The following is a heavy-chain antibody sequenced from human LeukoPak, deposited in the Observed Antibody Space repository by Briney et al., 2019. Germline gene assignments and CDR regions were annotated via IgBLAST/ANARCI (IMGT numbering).Heavy chain of an antibody. CDR1: GGSFSGYY. V-gene: IGHV4-34*01. CDR2: ISHSGST. J-gene: IGHJ3*02. Sequence: SETLSLTCAVYGGSFSGYYWSWIRQPPGKGLEWIGEISHSGSTNYNPSLKSRVTISVDTSKNQFSLKLSSVTAADTAVYYCARGLSKLGQWLVLLGAFDIWGQGTMVTVSS. D-gene: IGHD6-19*01. CDR3: ARGLSKLGQWLVLLGAFDI.